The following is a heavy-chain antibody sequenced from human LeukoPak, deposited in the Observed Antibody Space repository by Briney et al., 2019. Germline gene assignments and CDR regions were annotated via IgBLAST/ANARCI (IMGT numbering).Heavy chain of an antibody. Sequence: GGSLRLSCVASGFTVSSNYMNWVRQAPGKGLEWVSIIYSGGSTNYGDLVKGRITIFRNNSQNPPYLQMNSLRAEDTAVYYCARDIGWLGTFDSWGQGTLVTVSS. D-gene: IGHD6-19*01. CDR1: GFTVSSNY. V-gene: IGHV3-53*01. J-gene: IGHJ4*02. CDR2: IYSGGST. CDR3: ARDIGWLGTFDS.